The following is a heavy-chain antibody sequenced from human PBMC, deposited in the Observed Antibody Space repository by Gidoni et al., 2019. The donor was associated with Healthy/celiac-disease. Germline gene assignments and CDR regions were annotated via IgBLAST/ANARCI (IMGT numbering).Heavy chain of an antibody. CDR3: ARGPLITIVGVVSGWFDP. CDR1: VGSFSGYY. J-gene: IGHJ5*02. D-gene: IGHD3-3*01. V-gene: IGHV4-34*01. Sequence: QVQLQQWGAGLLKPSETLSLTCAVYVGSFSGYYWSWIRQPPGKGLEWIGEINHSGRTNYNPSLKSRVTISVDTAKNQFSRKLSSVTAADTAVYYCARGPLITIVGVVSGWFDPWGQGTLVTVSS. CDR2: INHSGRT.